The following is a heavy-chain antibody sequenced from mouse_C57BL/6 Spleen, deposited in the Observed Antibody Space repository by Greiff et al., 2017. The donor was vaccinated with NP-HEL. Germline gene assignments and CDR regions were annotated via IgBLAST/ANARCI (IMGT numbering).Heavy chain of an antibody. Sequence: EVKLQESGPGLVKPSQSLSLTCSVTGYSITSGYYWNWIRQFPGNQLEWMGYISYDGSNNYNPSLKNRISITRDTSKNQFFLKLNSVTTEDTATYYCARDTPTNWYFDVWGTGTTVTVSS. D-gene: IGHD2-10*01. CDR1: GYSITSGYY. V-gene: IGHV3-6*01. CDR3: ARDTPTNWYFDV. J-gene: IGHJ1*03. CDR2: ISYDGSN.